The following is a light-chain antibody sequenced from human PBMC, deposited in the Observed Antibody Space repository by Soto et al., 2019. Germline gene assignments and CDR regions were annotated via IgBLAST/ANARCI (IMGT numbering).Light chain of an antibody. Sequence: EIRMTQSPSILSASVGDRVTITCRSSQTITNWLAWYQQKPGKAPRLLIYDASSLESWVPSRFSGSGSGTEFTLTISSLQSEDFATYYCQQYKSFWTFGQGTKVDIK. CDR3: QQYKSFWT. CDR2: DAS. V-gene: IGKV1-5*01. CDR1: QTITNW. J-gene: IGKJ1*01.